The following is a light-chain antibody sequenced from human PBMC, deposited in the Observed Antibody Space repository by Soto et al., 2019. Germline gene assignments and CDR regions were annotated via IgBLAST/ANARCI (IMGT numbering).Light chain of an antibody. V-gene: IGKV3-15*01. CDR3: QQYNNWPPYT. CDR2: GAS. Sequence: ERAMKQSPATMSVSPGERVTLSCRASQSVSSNLAWYQQKPGQAPRLLIYGASTRATGIPARFSGSGSGTEFTLTISSLQSEDFAVYYCQQYNNWPPYTFGQGTKLEIK. CDR1: QSVSSN. J-gene: IGKJ2*01.